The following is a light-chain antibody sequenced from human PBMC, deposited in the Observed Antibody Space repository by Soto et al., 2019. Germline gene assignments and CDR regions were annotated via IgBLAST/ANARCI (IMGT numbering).Light chain of an antibody. CDR1: QSISSW. J-gene: IGKJ1*01. CDR3: QQYNYYRT. CDR2: DAS. Sequence: DIQMTQSPSTLSASVGDRVTITCRASQSISSWLAWFQQKPGKAPKLLIYDASTLESGVPSRFSGSESGTECTLTISSLQPDDFATYYCQQYNYYRTFSQVTNVDIK. V-gene: IGKV1-5*01.